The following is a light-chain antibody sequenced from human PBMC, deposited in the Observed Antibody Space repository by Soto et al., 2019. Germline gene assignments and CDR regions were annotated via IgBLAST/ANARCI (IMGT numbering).Light chain of an antibody. CDR1: SSNIGAGYD. CDR3: QSYDSSLSGVV. Sequence: QAVVTQPTSVSGAPGQRVTISCTGSSSNIGAGYDIHWYQQVPGTAPKLLIYGNNNRPSGVPDRFSGSKSGTSASLAITGLQAEDESEYCCQSYDSSLSGVVFGGGTKLTVL. V-gene: IGLV1-40*01. CDR2: GNN. J-gene: IGLJ2*01.